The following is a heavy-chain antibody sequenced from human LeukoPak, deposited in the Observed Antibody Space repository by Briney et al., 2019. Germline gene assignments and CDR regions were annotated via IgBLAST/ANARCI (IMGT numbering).Heavy chain of an antibody. CDR2: IYHGETT. CDR3: ASNWSDFDY. Sequence: SETLSLTCTVSGYSITTGHYWGWIRQPPGRGLEWIGSIYHGETTYYNPSLKTRLTISLDTSKNQFSLKLSSVTAADTAVYYCASNWSDFDYWGQGILVTVSS. J-gene: IGHJ4*02. CDR1: GYSITTGHY. V-gene: IGHV4-38-2*02. D-gene: IGHD1-1*01.